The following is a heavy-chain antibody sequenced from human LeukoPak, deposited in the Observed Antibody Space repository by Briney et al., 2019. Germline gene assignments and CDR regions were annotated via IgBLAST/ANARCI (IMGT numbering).Heavy chain of an antibody. Sequence: SETLSLTCTVSGGSISSSYWSWIRQPPGKGLEWIGYIYYSRSTYYNPSLKSRVTISVDTSKNQFSLKLSSVTAADTAVYYCARVGGYYGSGSFGQLDYWGQGTLVTASS. J-gene: IGHJ4*02. CDR3: ARVGGYYGSGSFGQLDY. D-gene: IGHD3-10*01. CDR2: IYYSRST. V-gene: IGHV4-59*12. CDR1: GGSISSSY.